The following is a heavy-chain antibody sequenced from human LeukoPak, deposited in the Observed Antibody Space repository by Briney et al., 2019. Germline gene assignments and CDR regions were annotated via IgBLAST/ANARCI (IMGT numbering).Heavy chain of an antibody. J-gene: IGHJ1*01. CDR1: GFTFSSYW. Sequence: GGSLRLSCAASGFTFSSYWMTWVRQAPGKGLEWVANIRDDGSEKYYVDSVKGRFTISRDNAKNSLYLQMNSLRAEDTAVYYCATYSSLNRREFQYWGQGTLLTVSS. CDR2: IRDDGSEK. D-gene: IGHD3-22*01. V-gene: IGHV3-7*01. CDR3: ATYSSLNRREFQY.